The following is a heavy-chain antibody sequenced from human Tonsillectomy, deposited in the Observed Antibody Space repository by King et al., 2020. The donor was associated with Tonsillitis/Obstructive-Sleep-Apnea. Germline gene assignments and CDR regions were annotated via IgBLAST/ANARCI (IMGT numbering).Heavy chain of an antibody. CDR2: ISYDGSNK. CDR3: ARWGNCVGATKGAFDI. V-gene: IGHV3-30*04. D-gene: IGHD1-26*01. CDR1: GFTFSSYA. J-gene: IGHJ3*02. Sequence: VQLVESGGGVVQPGRSLRLSCAASGFTFSSYAMHWVRQAPGKGLEWVAVISYDGSNKYYADSVKGRFTISRDNSKNTLYLQMNSLRAEDTAVYYCARWGNCVGATKGAFDIWGQGTMVTVSS.